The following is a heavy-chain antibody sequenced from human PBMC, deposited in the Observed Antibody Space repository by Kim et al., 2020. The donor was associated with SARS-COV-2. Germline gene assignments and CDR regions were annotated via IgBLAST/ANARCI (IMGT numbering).Heavy chain of an antibody. CDR1: GGSIITCTYY. D-gene: IGHD1-7*01. CDR2: NYCSGPT. CDR3: AARVNPGRHPKAGTVDS. V-gene: IGHV4-39*01. J-gene: IGHJ4*02. Sequence: SETLSLTCTVSGGSIITCTYYWDWMRQAPGKGREWIGSNYCSGPTYYNPSLKSRVTMSVDTSKSQFSLKLNSVATADTAVYYCAARVNPGRHPKAGTVDSWGQGTLVTVSS.